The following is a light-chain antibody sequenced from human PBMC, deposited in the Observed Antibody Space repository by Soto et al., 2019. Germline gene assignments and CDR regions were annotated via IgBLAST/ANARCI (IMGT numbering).Light chain of an antibody. V-gene: IGKV1-5*01. Sequence: DIQMTQSPSTLSASVGDRVTITCRASQSINIWLAWYQQKPGKAPKFLIYDASTLKSGVPSRFSGSGSGTECPLTISSLQPDDFATYYCQRYDTYSYTFGQGTKLEIK. CDR3: QRYDTYSYT. CDR1: QSINIW. J-gene: IGKJ2*01. CDR2: DAS.